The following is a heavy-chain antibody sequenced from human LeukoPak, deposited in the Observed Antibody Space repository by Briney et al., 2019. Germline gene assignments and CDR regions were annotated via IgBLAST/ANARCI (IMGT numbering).Heavy chain of an antibody. J-gene: IGHJ4*02. D-gene: IGHD3-10*01. CDR3: ARENGGWLNSFDY. V-gene: IGHV1-69*06. Sequence: GASVKVSCKASGGTFSSYAISWVRQAPGQGLEWMGGIIPIFGTANYAQKFQGSVTITADKSTSTAYMELSSLRSEDTAVYYCARENGGWLNSFDYWGQGTLVTVSS. CDR2: IIPIFGTA. CDR1: GGTFSSYA.